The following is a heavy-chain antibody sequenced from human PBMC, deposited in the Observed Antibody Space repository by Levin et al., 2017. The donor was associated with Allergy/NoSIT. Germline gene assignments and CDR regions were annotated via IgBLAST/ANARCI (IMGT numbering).Heavy chain of an antibody. Sequence: SETLSLTCTVSGGSISSGGYYWSWIRQHPGKGLEWIGYIYYSGSTYYNPSLKSRVTISVDTSKNQFSLKLSSVTAADTAVYYCARDNYYGSGSLLAFDIWGQGTMVTVSS. CDR2: IYYSGST. V-gene: IGHV4-31*03. J-gene: IGHJ3*02. D-gene: IGHD3-10*01. CDR3: ARDNYYGSGSLLAFDI. CDR1: GGSISSGGYY.